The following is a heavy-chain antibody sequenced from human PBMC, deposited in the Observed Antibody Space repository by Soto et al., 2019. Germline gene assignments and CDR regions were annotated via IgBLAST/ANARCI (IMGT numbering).Heavy chain of an antibody. V-gene: IGHV3-48*02. J-gene: IGHJ6*02. CDR3: ARDNDFWSGYYIGAYYYGMDV. Sequence: GGSLRLSCAASGFTFSSYSMNWVRQAPGKGLEWVSYISSSSSTIYYADSVKGRFTISRDNAKNSLYLQMNSLRDEDTAVYYCARDNDFWSGYYIGAYYYGMDVWGQGPTVTVSS. D-gene: IGHD3-3*01. CDR1: GFTFSSYS. CDR2: ISSSSSTI.